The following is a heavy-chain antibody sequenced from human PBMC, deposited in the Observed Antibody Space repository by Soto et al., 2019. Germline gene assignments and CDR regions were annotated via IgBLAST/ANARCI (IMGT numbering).Heavy chain of an antibody. CDR2: IDYGGST. V-gene: IGHV4-59*01. J-gene: IGHJ6*01. Sequence: KASETLSLTCTVSGGSISSYYRSCIRQPPGKGMELIGYIDYGGSTNYNHILKSLGTISVDTSKNPFGLNVVSVTAADTAVYYCARSTYYDCWLGYYDYYGMDVCGHWATVTVSS. CDR1: GGSISSYY. CDR3: ARSTYYDCWLGYYDYYGMDV. D-gene: IGHD3-3*01.